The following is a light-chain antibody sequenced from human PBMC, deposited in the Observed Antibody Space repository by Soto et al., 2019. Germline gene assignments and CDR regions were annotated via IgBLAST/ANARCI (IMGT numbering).Light chain of an antibody. J-gene: IGLJ1*01. Sequence: QSALTQPPSASGSPGQSVTISCTGTSSDVGGYNYVSWYQHHPGKAPKIMIYEVSKRPSGVPDRFSGSKSGNTASLTVSGLQAEDEADYYCSSYADSNNYVFGTGTKVTVL. CDR1: SSDVGGYNY. CDR2: EVS. CDR3: SSYADSNNYV. V-gene: IGLV2-8*01.